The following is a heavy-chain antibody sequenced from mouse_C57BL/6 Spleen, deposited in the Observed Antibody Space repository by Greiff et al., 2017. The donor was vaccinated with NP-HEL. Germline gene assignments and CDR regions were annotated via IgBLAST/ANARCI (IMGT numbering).Heavy chain of an antibody. CDR1: GYTFTSYW. Sequence: VQLQQPGAELVKPGASVKVSCKASGYTFTSYWMHWVKQRPGKGLEWIGRIHPSDSDTNYNQKFKGKATLTVDKSSSTAYMQLSSLTSEDSAVYYCAISVITTVVAGDYWGQGTTLTVSS. CDR3: AISVITTVVAGDY. J-gene: IGHJ2*01. CDR2: IHPSDSDT. V-gene: IGHV1-74*01. D-gene: IGHD1-1*01.